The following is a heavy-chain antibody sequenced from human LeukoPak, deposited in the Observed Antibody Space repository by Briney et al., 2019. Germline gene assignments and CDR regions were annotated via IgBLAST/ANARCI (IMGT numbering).Heavy chain of an antibody. CDR2: IYPGDSDT. V-gene: IGHV5-51*01. J-gene: IGHJ3*02. Sequence: GESLKISCKGSGYSFTSYWIGWVRQMPGKGLEWMGIIYPGDSDTRYSPSFQGQVTISADKSISTAYLQWSSLKASDTAMYYCARTIVVVPAAKDAFDIWGQGTMVTVSS. CDR1: GYSFTSYW. D-gene: IGHD2-2*01. CDR3: ARTIVVVPAAKDAFDI.